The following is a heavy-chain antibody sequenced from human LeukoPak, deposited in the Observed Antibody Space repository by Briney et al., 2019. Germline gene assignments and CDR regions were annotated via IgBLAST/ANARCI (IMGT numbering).Heavy chain of an antibody. D-gene: IGHD6-19*01. J-gene: IGHJ5*02. CDR1: GFTLSTYD. CDR2: IDIPGNT. Sequence: GGSLRLSCAASGFTLSTYDMHWVRQPPGKGLEWVSGIDIPGNTYYPDSVKGRFTMSRESAKNSLYLQMNNLRVGDTAVYYCARAVAGTHWFDPWGQGTLVTV. CDR3: ARAVAGTHWFDP. V-gene: IGHV3-13*01.